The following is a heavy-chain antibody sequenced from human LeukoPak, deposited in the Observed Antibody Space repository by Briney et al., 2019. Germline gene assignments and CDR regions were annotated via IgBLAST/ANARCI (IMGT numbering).Heavy chain of an antibody. CDR2: IDHSGSS. CDR1: GGSFSNYY. CDR3: ARGLEDRISIFGVVKFYYFDF. Sequence: SETLSLTCAVYGGSFSNYYWTWIRQPRGKGLEWIGEIDHSGSSHYNPSLKSRVTISVDTSKNQLSLKLSSVTAADTAVYYCARGLEDRISIFGVVKFYYFDFWGQGTLVTVSS. D-gene: IGHD3-3*01. J-gene: IGHJ4*02. V-gene: IGHV4-34*01.